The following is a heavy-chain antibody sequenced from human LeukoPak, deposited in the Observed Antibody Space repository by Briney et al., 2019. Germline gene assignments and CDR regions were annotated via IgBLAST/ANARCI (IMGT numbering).Heavy chain of an antibody. CDR2: ISAYNGNT. D-gene: IGHD2-15*01. J-gene: IGHJ4*02. V-gene: IGHV1-18*01. CDR1: GYTFTSYG. CDR3: AVRIFGYCSGGSCYSDY. Sequence: GASVKVSCKASGYTFTSYGFSWVRQAPGQGLEWVGWISAYNGNTNYAQKLQGRVTMTTDTSTSTAYMELRSLRSDDTAVYYCAVRIFGYCSGGSCYSDYWGQGTLVTVSS.